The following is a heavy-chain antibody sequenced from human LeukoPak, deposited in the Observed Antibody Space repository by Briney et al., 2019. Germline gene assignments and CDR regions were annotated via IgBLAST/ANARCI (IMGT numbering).Heavy chain of an antibody. V-gene: IGHV3-30*18. CDR2: ISYDGSNK. CDR1: GFTFSSYG. J-gene: IGHJ4*02. D-gene: IGHD6-13*01. CDR3: AKDPGYTSSWYLDY. Sequence: GRSLRLSCAASGFTFSSYGMHWVRQAPGKGLEWVVVISYDGSNKYYADSVKGRFTISRDNSKNTLYLQMNSLRAEDTAVYYCAKDPGYTSSWYLDYWGQGTLVTVSS.